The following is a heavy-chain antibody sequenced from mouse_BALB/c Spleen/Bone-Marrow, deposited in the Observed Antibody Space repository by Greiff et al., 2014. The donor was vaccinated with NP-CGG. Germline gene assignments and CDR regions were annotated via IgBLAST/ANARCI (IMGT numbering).Heavy chain of an antibody. V-gene: IGHV2-5*01. CDR3: AKNDYYGSNFDYAMDY. J-gene: IGHJ4*01. CDR1: GFSLTNYG. Sequence: QVQLQQPGPGLVQPSQSLSITCTVSGFSLTNYGVHWVRQSPGKGLEWLGVIWRGGSTDYNATFMSRLSITKDNSKSQVFFKMNSLQADDTAIYYCAKNDYYGSNFDYAMDYWGQGTSVTVSS. CDR2: IWRGGST. D-gene: IGHD1-1*01.